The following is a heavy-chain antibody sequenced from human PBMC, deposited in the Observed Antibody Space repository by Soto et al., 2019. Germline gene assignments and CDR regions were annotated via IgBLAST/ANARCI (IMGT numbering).Heavy chain of an antibody. Sequence: SVKVSCKASGYTFTNYGISWVRQAPGQGLEWMGWISAYNGNTNYAQKIQGRVTMTTDTSTSTAYMELRSLRSDDTAVYYCARGRTSSPHFYVMDVWGQGTTVTVSS. V-gene: IGHV1-18*01. CDR3: ARGRTSSPHFYVMDV. CDR1: GYTFTNYG. CDR2: ISAYNGNT. J-gene: IGHJ6*02. D-gene: IGHD6-13*01.